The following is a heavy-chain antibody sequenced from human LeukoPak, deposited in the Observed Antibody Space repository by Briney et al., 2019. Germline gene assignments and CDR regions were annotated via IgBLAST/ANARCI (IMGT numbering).Heavy chain of an antibody. V-gene: IGHV1-46*01. CDR3: ARAWSAGCGVLRYNWFDP. CDR1: GYTFTSYY. Sequence: ASVKVSCKASGYTFTSYYMHWVRQAPGQGLEWMGIINPSGGSTSYAQKFQGRVTMTRDTSASTVYMELSSLRSEDTAVYYCARAWSAGCGVLRYNWFDPWGQGTLVTVSS. J-gene: IGHJ5*02. D-gene: IGHD3-3*01. CDR2: INPSGGST.